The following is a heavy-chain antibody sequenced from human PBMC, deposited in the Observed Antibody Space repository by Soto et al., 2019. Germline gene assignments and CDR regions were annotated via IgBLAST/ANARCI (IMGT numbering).Heavy chain of an antibody. V-gene: IGHV1-46*01. CDR1: GYTFTSYY. CDR2: INPDGGGT. J-gene: IGHJ6*02. CDR3: AVGGNYSGMDG. Sequence: QVQLVQSGAEVKKPGASVKVSCKASGYTFTSYYMHWVRLAPGQGLEWMGIINPDGGGTSYAQQFQARVIITRDTSTSTVYTEMSSLRSEDTAVYCCAVGGNYSGMDGWGQGTTVTVSS.